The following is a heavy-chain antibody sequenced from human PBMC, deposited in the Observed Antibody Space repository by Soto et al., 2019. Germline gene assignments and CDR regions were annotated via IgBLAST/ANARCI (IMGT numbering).Heavy chain of an antibody. CDR2: INPNSGGA. CDR3: ARSSTYNFDSSGYYDY. V-gene: IGHV1-2*02. Sequence: ASVKVSCKASGYTFTGYYMHWVLQAPVQVLEWMGWINPNSGGANYAQSFQGRVTLTRDASINTAYMDLTRLTSGDAAVYYCARSSTYNFDSSGYYDYWGQGTLVTVSS. D-gene: IGHD3-22*01. J-gene: IGHJ4*02. CDR1: GYTFTGYY.